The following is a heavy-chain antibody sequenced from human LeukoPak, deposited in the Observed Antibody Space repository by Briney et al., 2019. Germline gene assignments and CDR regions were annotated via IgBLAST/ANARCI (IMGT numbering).Heavy chain of an antibody. D-gene: IGHD2-2*02. CDR1: GFTFSSYA. CDR3: ARDAEYCSSTSCYKDYYYYMGV. V-gene: IGHV3-64*01. Sequence: GGSLRLSCAASGFTFSSYAMHWVRQAPGKGLEYVSAISSNGGSTYYANSVKGRFTISRDNSKNTLYLQMGSLRAEDMAVYYCARDAEYCSSTSCYKDYYYYMGVWGKGTTVTVSS. J-gene: IGHJ6*03. CDR2: ISSNGGST.